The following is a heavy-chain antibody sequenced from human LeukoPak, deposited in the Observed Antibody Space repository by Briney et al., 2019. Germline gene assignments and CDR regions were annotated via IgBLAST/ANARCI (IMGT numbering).Heavy chain of an antibody. J-gene: IGHJ4*02. CDR1: GFTFSSFG. CDR3: AGSSGYSSSWYFDY. V-gene: IGHV3-30*03. CDR2: ISYDGSSK. D-gene: IGHD6-13*01. Sequence: PGRSLRLSCAASGFTFSSFGMHWVRQAPGKGLEWVAVISYDGSSKYYADSVKGRFTISRDNSKNTLYLQMNSLRAEDTAVYYCAGSSGYSSSWYFDYWGQGTLVTVSS.